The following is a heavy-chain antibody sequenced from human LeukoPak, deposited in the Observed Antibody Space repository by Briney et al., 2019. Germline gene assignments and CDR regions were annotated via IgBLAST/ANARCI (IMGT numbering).Heavy chain of an antibody. D-gene: IGHD6-13*01. CDR1: GGSLSGSS. V-gene: IGHV4-34*01. CDR2: VNHSGNT. CDR3: AREGDYSSTWYGRKSKYYFDY. Sequence: SETLSLTCAIDGGSLSGSSWIWIRQSPEKGLDWIGDVNHSGNTNYNPSLKSRVTISVDTSKNQFSLKVTSVTAADTAVYYCAREGDYSSTWYGRKSKYYFDYWGQGTLVTVSS. J-gene: IGHJ4*02.